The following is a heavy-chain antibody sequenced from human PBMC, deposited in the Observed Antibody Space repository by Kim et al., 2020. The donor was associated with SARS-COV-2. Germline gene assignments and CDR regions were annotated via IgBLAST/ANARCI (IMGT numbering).Heavy chain of an antibody. CDR2: INYKGST. CDR1: GDSISTYY. J-gene: IGHJ6*02. Sequence: SETLSLTCTVSGDSISTYYWSWIRQTPAMGLEWIGYINYKGSTRKNPSLESRVTMSIDTSLNQFSLKLMSVTTADTSVYYCARLALLRPAQDYALDVWG. CDR3: ARLALLRPAQDYALDV. D-gene: IGHD2-15*01. V-gene: IGHV4-59*04.